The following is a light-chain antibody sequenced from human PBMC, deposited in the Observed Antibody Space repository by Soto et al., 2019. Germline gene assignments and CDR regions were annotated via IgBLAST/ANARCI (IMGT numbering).Light chain of an antibody. CDR2: EVS. V-gene: IGLV2-14*01. J-gene: IGLJ1*01. CDR1: SGDVGNYNY. Sequence: QSVLTQPASVSGSPGQSITISCIGTSGDVGNYNYVSWYQQHPGKVPKLMIYEVSNRPSGVPHRFSGSKSGNTASLTISGLQAEDEPDYYCSSYTTSSTYVFGTGTKVTVL. CDR3: SSYTTSSTYV.